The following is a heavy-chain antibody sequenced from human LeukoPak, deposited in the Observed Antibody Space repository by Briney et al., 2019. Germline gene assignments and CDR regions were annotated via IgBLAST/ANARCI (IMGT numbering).Heavy chain of an antibody. CDR3: ASGARPDYDFWSGYDAFDI. J-gene: IGHJ3*02. D-gene: IGHD3-3*01. V-gene: IGHV4-39*01. Sequence: SETLSLTCTVSGGSISSSSYYWGWIRQPPGKGLEWIGSIYYSGSTYYNPSLKSRVTISVDTSKNQFSLKLSSVTAADTAVYYCASGARPDYDFWSGYDAFDIWGQGTMVTVSS. CDR1: GGSISSSSYY. CDR2: IYYSGST.